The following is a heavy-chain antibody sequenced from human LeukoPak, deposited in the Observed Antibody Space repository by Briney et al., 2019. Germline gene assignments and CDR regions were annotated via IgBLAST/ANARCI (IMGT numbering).Heavy chain of an antibody. Sequence: GGSLRLSCAASGFIFSNYAMSWVRQAPGKGLEWVSAISGSSDITYYADSVKGRFTISRDNSKNTLFLQMNSLRAEDTAIYYCAKDKAQLLYRAPNWFDPWGQGTLVTVSS. CDR2: ISGSSDIT. CDR1: GFIFSNYA. V-gene: IGHV3-23*01. D-gene: IGHD2-2*02. J-gene: IGHJ5*02. CDR3: AKDKAQLLYRAPNWFDP.